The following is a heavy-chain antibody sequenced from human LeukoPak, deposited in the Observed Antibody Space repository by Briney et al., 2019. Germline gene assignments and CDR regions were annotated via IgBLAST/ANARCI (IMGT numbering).Heavy chain of an antibody. CDR3: TSGIGTIDF. CDR2: IRSKTDGGTT. J-gene: IGHJ4*02. D-gene: IGHD1-26*01. Sequence: GGSLLLSCVASAFITSNGRARGFRQAPGRGLEWVGRIRSKTDGGTTDYAAPVRGIFTISRDDAKNTQHLQINRLKTENTAVYYCTSGIGTIDFWGEGTLVTVSS. V-gene: IGHV3-15*01. CDR1: AFITSNGR.